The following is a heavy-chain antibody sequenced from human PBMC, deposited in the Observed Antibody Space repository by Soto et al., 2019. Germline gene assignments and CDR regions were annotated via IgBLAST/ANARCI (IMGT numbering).Heavy chain of an antibody. CDR1: GGSFSGYY. CDR3: ARLQSYSSSSLAFDY. CDR2: INHSGST. J-gene: IGHJ4*02. D-gene: IGHD6-6*01. V-gene: IGHV4-34*01. Sequence: PSETLSLTCAVYGGSFSGYYWSWIRQPPGKGLEWIGEINHSGSTNYNPSLKSRVTISVDTSKNQFSLKLSSVTAADTAVYYCARLQSYSSSSLAFDYWGQGTLVTVSS.